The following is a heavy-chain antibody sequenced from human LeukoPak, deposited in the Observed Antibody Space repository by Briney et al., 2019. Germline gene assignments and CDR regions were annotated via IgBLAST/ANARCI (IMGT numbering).Heavy chain of an antibody. D-gene: IGHD3-22*01. CDR1: GFTFSSYE. CDR3: ARVVGDSSGYPFDY. J-gene: IGHJ4*02. Sequence: GGSLRLSCAASGFTFSSYEMNWVRQAPGNGLEWVSYISSSAGTIYYADSVKGRFTISRDNAKNSLYLQMNRLRAEDTAVYYCARVVGDSSGYPFDYWGQGTLVTVSS. V-gene: IGHV3-48*03. CDR2: ISSSAGTI.